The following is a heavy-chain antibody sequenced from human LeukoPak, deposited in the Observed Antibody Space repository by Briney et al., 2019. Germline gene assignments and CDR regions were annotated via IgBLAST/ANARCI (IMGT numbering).Heavy chain of an antibody. CDR3: ARYGVAGTRFYAFDI. Sequence: RSSETLSLTCTVSGYSISSGYYWGWIRQPPGKGLEWIGSIYHSGSTYYNPSLKSRVTISVDTSKNQFSLKLSSVTAADTAVYYCARYGVAGTRFYAFDIWGQGTMVTVSS. CDR2: IYHSGST. CDR1: GYSISSGYY. D-gene: IGHD6-19*01. J-gene: IGHJ3*02. V-gene: IGHV4-38-2*02.